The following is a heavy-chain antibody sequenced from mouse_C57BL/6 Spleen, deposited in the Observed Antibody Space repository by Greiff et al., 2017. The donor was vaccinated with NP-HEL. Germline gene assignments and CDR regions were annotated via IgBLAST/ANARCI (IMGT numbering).Heavy chain of an antibody. CDR3: ARRDWVVEQYFDV. J-gene: IGHJ1*03. CDR2: IHPNSGST. V-gene: IGHV1-64*01. D-gene: IGHD4-1*01. Sequence: QVQLQQPGAELVKPGASVKLSCKASGYTFTSYWMHWVKQRPGQGLEWIGMIHPNSGSTNYNEKFKSKATLTVDKSSSTAYMQLSSLTSEDSAVYYCARRDWVVEQYFDVWGTGTTVTVSS. CDR1: GYTFTSYW.